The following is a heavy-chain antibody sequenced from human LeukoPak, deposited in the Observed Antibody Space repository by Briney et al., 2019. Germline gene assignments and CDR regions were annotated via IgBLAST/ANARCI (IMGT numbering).Heavy chain of an antibody. Sequence: SVKVSCKASGGTFSSYAISWVRQAPGQGLEWMGRIIPIFGTTNYAQKFQGRVTITTDESASTAYMELSSLRSEDTAVYYCARVEGRWFDPWGQGTLVTVSS. CDR1: GGTFSSYA. CDR2: IIPIFGTT. V-gene: IGHV1-69*05. CDR3: ARVEGRWFDP. J-gene: IGHJ5*02.